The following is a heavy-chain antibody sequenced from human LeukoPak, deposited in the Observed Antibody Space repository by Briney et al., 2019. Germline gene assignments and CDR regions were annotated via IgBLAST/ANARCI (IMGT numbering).Heavy chain of an antibody. V-gene: IGHV3-7*01. CDR1: GFTFSSYW. CDR3: ARDRGWIQHDI. D-gene: IGHD5-18*01. J-gene: IGHJ3*02. Sequence: GGSLRLSCAASGFTFSSYWMNWARQAPGKGLEWVASINHNGNVNYYVDSVKGRFTISRDNAKNSLFLQMNSLRAEDTAVYYCARDRGWIQHDIWGQGTMVTVSS. CDR2: INHNGNVN.